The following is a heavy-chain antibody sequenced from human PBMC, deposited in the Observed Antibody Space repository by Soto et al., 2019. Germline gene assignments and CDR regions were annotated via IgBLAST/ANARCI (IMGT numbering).Heavy chain of an antibody. CDR2: IGVSSSHYI. D-gene: IGHD3-16*01. CDR3: ARDQGWGDYRVFCY. CDR1: GFTFSSYS. Sequence: EVQLVESGGGLVKPGGSLRLSCAASGFTFSSYSMNWVRQAPGKGLEWVSSIGVSSSHYISYADSLKGRFTISRDNAKSSLYLQINSLRAEDTAAYYCARDQGWGDYRVFCYWGQGTLVTVSS. V-gene: IGHV3-21*01. J-gene: IGHJ4*02.